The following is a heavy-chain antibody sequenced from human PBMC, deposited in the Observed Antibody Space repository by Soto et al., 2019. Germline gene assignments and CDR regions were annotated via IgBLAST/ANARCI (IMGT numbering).Heavy chain of an antibody. CDR2: IKQDGSEK. Sequence: GGSLRLSCAASGFTFSSYWMSWVRQAPGKGLEWVANIKQDGSEKYYVDSVKGRFTISRDNAKNSLYLQMNSLRAEDTAVYYCARVDRFTMVRGDLNWFDPWGQGTLVTVSS. V-gene: IGHV3-7*03. D-gene: IGHD3-10*01. CDR3: ARVDRFTMVRGDLNWFDP. J-gene: IGHJ5*02. CDR1: GFTFSSYW.